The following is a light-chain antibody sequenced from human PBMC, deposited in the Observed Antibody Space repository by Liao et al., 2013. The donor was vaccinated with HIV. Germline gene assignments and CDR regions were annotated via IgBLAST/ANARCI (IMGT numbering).Light chain of an antibody. CDR2: FDG. CDR1: SIGSKS. V-gene: IGLV3-21*01. Sequence: SYVLTQSPSVSVAPGKTATISCGGDSIGSKSVHWYHHQPGQAPVVVLFFDGDRPSGIPARFSGSNSGNTATLTISGTQAMDEADYYCQAWGSTTAYVFGSGTKVTVL. J-gene: IGLJ1*01. CDR3: QAWGSTTAYV.